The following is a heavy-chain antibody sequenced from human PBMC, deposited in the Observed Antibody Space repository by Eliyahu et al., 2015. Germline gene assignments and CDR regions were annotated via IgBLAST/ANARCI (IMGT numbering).Heavy chain of an antibody. V-gene: IGHV4-59*01. Sequence: QVQLQESGPGLVKPSETLSLTCTVXGGXIXSYXXSWIRQPPGKGLEXIGYIXYSGSTNYNPSLKSRVTISVDTSKNQFSLKLSSVTAADTAVYYCARVLGYCSSTSCYGSFDYWGQGTLVTVSS. CDR3: ARVLGYCSSTSCYGSFDY. D-gene: IGHD2-2*01. CDR1: GGXIXSYX. CDR2: IXYSGST. J-gene: IGHJ4*02.